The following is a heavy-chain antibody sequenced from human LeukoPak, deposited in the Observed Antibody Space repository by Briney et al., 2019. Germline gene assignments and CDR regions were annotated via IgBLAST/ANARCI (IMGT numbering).Heavy chain of an antibody. CDR1: GYTFTGYY. CDR3: AREKLLWFGEFPYNWFDP. CDR2: INPNSGGT. D-gene: IGHD3-10*01. Sequence: ASVKVSCKASGYTFTGYYMHWVRQAPGQGLEWMGWINPNSGGTNYAQKFRGRVTMTRDTSISTAYMELSRLRSDDTAVYYCAREKLLWFGEFPYNWFDPWGQGTLVTVSS. J-gene: IGHJ5*02. V-gene: IGHV1-2*02.